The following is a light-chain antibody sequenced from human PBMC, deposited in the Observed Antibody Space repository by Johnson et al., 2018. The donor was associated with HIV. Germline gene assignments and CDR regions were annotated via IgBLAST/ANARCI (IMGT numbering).Light chain of an antibody. J-gene: IGLJ1*01. Sequence: QSVLTQPPSVSAAPGQKVTISCSGSSYNIGNNYVSWYQQLPGTAPKLLIYDNNKRPSGIPDRFSGSKSGTSATLGITGLQTGDEADYYCGTWDISLSVGYVFGTGTKVTVL. CDR2: DNN. V-gene: IGLV1-51*01. CDR1: SYNIGNNY. CDR3: GTWDISLSVGYV.